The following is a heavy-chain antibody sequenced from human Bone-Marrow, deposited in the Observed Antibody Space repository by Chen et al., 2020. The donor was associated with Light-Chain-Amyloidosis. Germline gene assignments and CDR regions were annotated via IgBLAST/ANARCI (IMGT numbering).Heavy chain of an antibody. CDR1: GGTFSSYQ. J-gene: IGHJ6*02. CDR2: IIPFFGTT. CDR3: ARDRTYGDYGSYGMDV. D-gene: IGHD4-17*01. V-gene: IGHV1-69*06. Sequence: QAQLVQSGAEVKKPGSSVKVSCKAAGGTFSSYQVTWVRQAPGHGLEWMGGIIPFFGTTNYAQNFQGRVTITADKSTGTAYMELNSLTSEDTAIYHCARDRTYGDYGSYGMDVWGQGTTVTVTS.